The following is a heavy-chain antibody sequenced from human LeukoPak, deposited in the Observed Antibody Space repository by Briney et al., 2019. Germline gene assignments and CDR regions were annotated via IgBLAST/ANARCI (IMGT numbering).Heavy chain of an antibody. Sequence: SETLSLTCAVYGGSFSGFYWSWIRQPPGKGLEWIGSIYYSGSTYYNPSLKSRVTLSVDTSKNQFSLKLSSVTAADTAVYYCARHFSSNWYDWFDPWGQGTLVTVSS. J-gene: IGHJ5*02. CDR1: GGSFSGFY. V-gene: IGHV4-34*01. CDR3: ARHFSSNWYDWFDP. D-gene: IGHD6-13*01. CDR2: IYYSGST.